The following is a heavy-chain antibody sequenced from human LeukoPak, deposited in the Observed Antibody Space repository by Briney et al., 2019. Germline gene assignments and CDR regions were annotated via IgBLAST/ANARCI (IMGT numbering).Heavy chain of an antibody. CDR2: IYHSGST. CDR1: GYSISSGYY. J-gene: IGHJ4*02. D-gene: IGHD6-6*01. Sequence: SETLSLTCAVSGYSISSGYYWGWIRQPPGKGLEWIGSIYHSGSTYYNPSLKSRVTISVDTSKNQFSLKLSSVTAADTAVYYCASLSSSSSIDYWGQGTLVTVSS. CDR3: ASLSSSSSIDY. V-gene: IGHV4-38-2*01.